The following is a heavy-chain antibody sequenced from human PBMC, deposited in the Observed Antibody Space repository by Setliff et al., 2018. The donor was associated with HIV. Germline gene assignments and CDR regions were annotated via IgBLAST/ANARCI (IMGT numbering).Heavy chain of an antibody. CDR1: GFSLSTSGMC. J-gene: IGHJ4*02. CDR2: IDWDDDK. V-gene: IGHV2-70*11. D-gene: IGHD1-26*01. CDR3: ARIGYSGSFYYFDY. Sequence: SGPTLVNPTQTLTLTCTFSGFSLSTSGMCVSWIRQPPGKALEWLARIDWDDDKYYSTSLKTRLTISKDTPKNQVVLTMTNMDPVDTATYYCARIGYSGSFYYFDYWGQGTLVTVSS.